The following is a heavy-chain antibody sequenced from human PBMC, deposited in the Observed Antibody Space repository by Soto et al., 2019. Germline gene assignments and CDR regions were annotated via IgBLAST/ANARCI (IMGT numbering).Heavy chain of an antibody. D-gene: IGHD2-8*02. J-gene: IGHJ3*02. CDR1: GFSLSSSGVS. Sequence: QITLKESGPSLVNPTETLTLTCTFSGFSLSSSGVSVGWIRQPPGKALEWLALINWVGDGRYSPSLKSSHTVTKVNSGNLVVLTMTNIDPVDTATYYCAHRPWGCSDTFHNWGRGIMVTVSS. CDR2: INWVGDG. V-gene: IGHV2-5*02. CDR3: AHRPWGCSDTFHN.